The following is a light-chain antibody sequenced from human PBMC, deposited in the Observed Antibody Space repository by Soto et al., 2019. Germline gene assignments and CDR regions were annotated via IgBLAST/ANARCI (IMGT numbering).Light chain of an antibody. Sequence: QSVLTQPPSVSGAPGGGVTTSCTGSTSNIGAGYRVRWYQQVPGTAPKLLIYDNTNRPSGVSVRFSGSKSGTSASLAISGLQAEDEADYYCQSFDKYLSAVVFGGGTKLTVL. V-gene: IGLV1-40*01. CDR3: QSFDKYLSAVV. CDR1: TSNIGAGYR. J-gene: IGLJ2*01. CDR2: DNT.